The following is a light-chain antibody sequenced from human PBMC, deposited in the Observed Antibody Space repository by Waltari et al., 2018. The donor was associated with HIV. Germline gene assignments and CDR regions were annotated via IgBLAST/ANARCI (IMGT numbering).Light chain of an antibody. V-gene: IGKV2-28*01. CDR3: MQALQTPRT. J-gene: IGKJ4*01. CDR2: LGS. Sequence: DIVMTQSPLSLPVTPGEPASISCRSSQSLLHSTGYNYLDWYLQKPGQSPQLLIYLGSNRASGVPDRFSGSGSGTDFTLKISRVEAGDVGVYYCMQALQTPRTFGGGTKVEIK. CDR1: QSLLHSTGYNY.